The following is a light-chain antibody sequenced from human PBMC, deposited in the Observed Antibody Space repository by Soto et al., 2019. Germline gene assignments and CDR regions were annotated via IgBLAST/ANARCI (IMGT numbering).Light chain of an antibody. Sequence: QSALTQPPSASGSPGQSVTISCTGTSSDVGAYDYVCWYRQYPGKAPKLIIYDVNKRPSGVPNRFSGSKSGSTASLTVYGLLAEDEADYYCTSYAGGDTVVFGGGTKVTVL. CDR1: SSDVGAYDY. CDR2: DVN. J-gene: IGLJ2*01. V-gene: IGLV2-8*01. CDR3: TSYAGGDTVV.